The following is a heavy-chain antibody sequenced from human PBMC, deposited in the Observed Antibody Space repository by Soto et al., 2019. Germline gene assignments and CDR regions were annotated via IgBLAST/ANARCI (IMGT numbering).Heavy chain of an antibody. CDR1: GGSVSSGSYY. Sequence: SETLSLTCTVSGGSVSSGSYYWSWIRQPPGKGLEWIGYIYYSGSTNYNPSLKSRVTISVDTSKNQFSLKLSSVTAADTAVYYCARVPARWMVRGVIFDYWGQGTLVTVSS. D-gene: IGHD3-10*01. V-gene: IGHV4-61*01. CDR2: IYYSGST. J-gene: IGHJ4*02. CDR3: ARVPARWMVRGVIFDY.